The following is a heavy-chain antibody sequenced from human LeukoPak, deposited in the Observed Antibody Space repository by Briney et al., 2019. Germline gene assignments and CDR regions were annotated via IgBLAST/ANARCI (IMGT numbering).Heavy chain of an antibody. V-gene: IGHV3-53*01. D-gene: IGHD1-1*01. CDR1: GFTFSSYS. CDR2: IYSGGST. CDR3: ARGHNTGYYYYYMDV. Sequence: GGSLRLSCAASGFTFSSYSMSWVRQAPGKGLEWVSVIYSGGSTYYADSVKGRFTISRDNSKNTLYLQMNSLRAEDTAVYYCARGHNTGYYYYYMDVWGKGTTVTVSS. J-gene: IGHJ6*03.